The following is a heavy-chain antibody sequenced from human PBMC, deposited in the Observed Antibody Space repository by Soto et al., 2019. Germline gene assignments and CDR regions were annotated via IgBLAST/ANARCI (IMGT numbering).Heavy chain of an antibody. CDR3: ARSVAAPGTDFQH. V-gene: IGHV4-59*08. CDR2: IYYSGST. Sequence: QVQLQESGPGLVKPSETLSLTCTVSGASISNYYCSWIRQPPGKGLEWIGYIYYSGSTNCNPSLKSRVTISVDTSKNQFSLKLSSVTAADTAVYYCARSVAAPGTDFQHWGQGTLVTVSS. J-gene: IGHJ1*01. D-gene: IGHD6-13*01. CDR1: GASISNYY.